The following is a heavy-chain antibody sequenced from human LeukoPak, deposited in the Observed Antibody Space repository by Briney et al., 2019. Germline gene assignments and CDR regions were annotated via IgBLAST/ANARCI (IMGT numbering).Heavy chain of an antibody. CDR1: GGSISSSNYY. V-gene: IGHV4-39*01. Sequence: PSETLSLTCSVSGGSISSSNYYWGWIRQPPGKGLEWIGSIYHSGSTYYNPSLKSRVSISVDTSKNQFSLKLSSVTAADTAVYYCAPGSGWFRRIDYWGQGTLVTVSS. J-gene: IGHJ4*02. CDR2: IYHSGST. D-gene: IGHD6-19*01. CDR3: APGSGWFRRIDY.